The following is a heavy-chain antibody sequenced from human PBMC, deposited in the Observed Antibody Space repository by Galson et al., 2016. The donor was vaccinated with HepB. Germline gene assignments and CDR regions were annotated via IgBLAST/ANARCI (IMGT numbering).Heavy chain of an antibody. J-gene: IGHJ6*02. CDR3: ARGRGMDV. CDR2: IQPDGSAK. Sequence: SLRLSCAASGFTFSSYWMSWVRQAPGRGLERVANIQPDGSAKKYVDSVKGRFTISRDNAKNSLYLQMNSLSVDDTAVYYCARGRGMDVWGQGTTVTVFS. V-gene: IGHV3-7*01. CDR1: GFTFSSYW.